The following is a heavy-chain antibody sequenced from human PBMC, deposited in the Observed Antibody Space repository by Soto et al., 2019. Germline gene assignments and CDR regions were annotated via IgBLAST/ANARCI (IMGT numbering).Heavy chain of an antibody. V-gene: IGHV6-1*01. D-gene: IGHD6-6*01. J-gene: IGHJ4*02. CDR3: ARGGAGQLRGPEYRDY. Sequence: SQTLSLTCAIYGDSVSSNSATWNWIRQSPSRGLELLGRTYHRSKWYYDYAVSVKSRIIINPDTSRNQFSLQLNSVTPDDSAVYYCARGGAGQLRGPEYRDYWGQGTLVTVSS. CDR1: GDSVSSNSAT. CDR2: TYHRSKWYY.